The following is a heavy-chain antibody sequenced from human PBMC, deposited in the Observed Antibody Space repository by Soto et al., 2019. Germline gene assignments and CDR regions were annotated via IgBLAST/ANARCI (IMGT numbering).Heavy chain of an antibody. CDR1: GFTFSNYW. Sequence: EVQLVESGGGLVQPGGSLRLSCAASGFTFSNYWMHWVHQAPGKGLAWDARIDHDGSTDYAGSVRGRFTVSRDNAGNMLYLQMNSLRDDDTALYCCVTDAHGDYWGQGTLVTVSS. J-gene: IGHJ4*02. CDR2: IDHDGST. CDR3: VTDAHGDY. D-gene: IGHD2-8*01. V-gene: IGHV3-74*01.